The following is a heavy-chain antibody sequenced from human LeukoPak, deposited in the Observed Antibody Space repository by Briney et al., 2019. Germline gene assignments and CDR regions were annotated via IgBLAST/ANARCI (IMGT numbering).Heavy chain of an antibody. J-gene: IGHJ4*02. Sequence: GGSLRLSCAASGFTFDDYAMHWIRQAPGKGLEWISGISWNSGSIGYADSVKGRFTISRDNAKNSLYLQMNSLRAEDTAFYYCAKDIVAAAGIGFDYWGQGTLVTVSS. CDR2: ISWNSGSI. CDR1: GFTFDDYA. CDR3: AKDIVAAAGIGFDY. V-gene: IGHV3-9*01. D-gene: IGHD6-13*01.